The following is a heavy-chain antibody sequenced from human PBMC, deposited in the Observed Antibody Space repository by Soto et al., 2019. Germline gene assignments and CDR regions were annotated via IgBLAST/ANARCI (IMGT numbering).Heavy chain of an antibody. J-gene: IGHJ4*02. D-gene: IGHD2-15*01. V-gene: IGHV3-53*01. CDR1: GFTVSSIY. CDR2: IYSGGST. CDR3: ANLGSPYRFCSGVDY. Sequence: PVGSLRLSCAASGFTVSSIYINWVRQAPGKGLEWVSVIYSGGSTYYADSVKGRFTISRENSKNMVYLQMKSLRAEDTAVYYCANLGSPYRFCSGVDYCGQGTLVTV.